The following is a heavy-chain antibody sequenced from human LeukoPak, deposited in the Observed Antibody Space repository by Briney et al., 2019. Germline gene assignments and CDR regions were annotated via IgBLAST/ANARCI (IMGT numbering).Heavy chain of an antibody. CDR1: GFTFSSYG. CDR2: ISSSSSYI. CDR3: ARGRGYSSSSTDMDV. V-gene: IGHV3-21*06. J-gene: IGHJ6*02. Sequence: GGSLRLSCATSGFTFSSYGMNWVRQAPGKGLEWVSSISSSSSYIYYADSVKGRFTISRDNAENSLYLQMNSLRAEDTAVYYCARGRGYSSSSTDMDVWGRGTTVTVSS. D-gene: IGHD6-6*01.